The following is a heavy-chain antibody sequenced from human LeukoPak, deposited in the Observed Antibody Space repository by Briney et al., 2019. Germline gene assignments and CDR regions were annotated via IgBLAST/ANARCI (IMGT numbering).Heavy chain of an antibody. J-gene: IGHJ4*02. CDR3: AKDEGRGYYDSSGYYYFDY. CDR1: GFTFSSYA. Sequence: PGGSLRLSCAASGFTFSSYAMSWVRQAPGKGLEWVSSISGSGGTTYYADSVKGRFTISRDNSKNTLYLQMNSLRAEDTAVYYCAKDEGRGYYDSSGYYYFDYWGQGTLVTVSS. V-gene: IGHV3-23*01. CDR2: ISGSGGTT. D-gene: IGHD3-22*01.